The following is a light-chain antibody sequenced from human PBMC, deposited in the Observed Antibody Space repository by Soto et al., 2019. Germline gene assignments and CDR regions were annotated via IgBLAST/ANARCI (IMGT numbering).Light chain of an antibody. CDR2: DAS. Sequence: DIQVTQSPSTLSASVGDRVTITCRASQSIRSWLAWYQQKPGKAPKFLIYDASNLESGVPSRFSGSGSGTEFTLTISNLQPDDFAAYYCQHYDGYPLTFGGGTKVHIK. CDR1: QSIRSW. CDR3: QHYDGYPLT. V-gene: IGKV1-5*01. J-gene: IGKJ4*02.